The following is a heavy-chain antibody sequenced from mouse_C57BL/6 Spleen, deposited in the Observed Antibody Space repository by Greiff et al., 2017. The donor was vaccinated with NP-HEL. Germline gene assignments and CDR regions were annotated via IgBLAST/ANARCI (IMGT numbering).Heavy chain of an antibody. Sequence: EVKVVESEGGLVQPGSSMKLSCTASGFTFSDYYMAWVRQVPEKGLEWVANINYDGSSTYYLDSLKSRFIISRDNAKNILYLQMSSLKSEDTATYYCARADYDSFDYWGQGTTLTVSS. CDR2: INYDGSST. CDR3: ARADYDSFDY. D-gene: IGHD2-4*01. CDR1: GFTFSDYY. J-gene: IGHJ2*01. V-gene: IGHV5-16*01.